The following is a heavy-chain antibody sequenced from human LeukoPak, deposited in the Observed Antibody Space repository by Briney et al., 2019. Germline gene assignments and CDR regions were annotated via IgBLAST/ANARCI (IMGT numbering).Heavy chain of an antibody. Sequence: SETLSLTCTVSGGSISSSSYYWGWIRQPPGRGLEWIANIYYSGSTYYNPSLKSRVTISVDTYKNQFSLKLSSVTAADTAVYYCARARRSWGTFDIWGQGSMVTVTS. CDR2: IYYSGST. CDR1: GGSISSSSYY. CDR3: ARARRSWGTFDI. V-gene: IGHV4-39*01. D-gene: IGHD7-27*01. J-gene: IGHJ3*02.